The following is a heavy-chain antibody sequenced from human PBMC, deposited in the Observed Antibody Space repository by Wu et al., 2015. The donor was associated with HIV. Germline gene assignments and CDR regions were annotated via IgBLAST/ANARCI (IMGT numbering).Heavy chain of an antibody. Sequence: QVHLVQSGAEVKKPGSSVKVSCKASGGTFSSYVVNWVRQAPGQGLEWMGRIVPIYATTNYAQNFQDRITIIADESRTTIYMELSSLRSDDTAVYYCARVDSSSSFYYYYYMDVWGERDHGHRLL. V-gene: IGHV1-69*15. CDR3: ARVDSSSSFYYYYYMDV. CDR1: GGTFSSYV. J-gene: IGHJ6*03. D-gene: IGHD6-6*01. CDR2: IVPIYATT.